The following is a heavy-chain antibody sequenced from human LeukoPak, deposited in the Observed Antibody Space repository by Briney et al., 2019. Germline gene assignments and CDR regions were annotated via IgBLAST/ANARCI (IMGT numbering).Heavy chain of an antibody. CDR1: GYSFTSYW. Sequence: GESLKISCKGSGYSFTSYWIGWVRPMPGKGLEWMGIIYPGDSDTRYSPSFQGQVTISADKSISTAYPQWSSLKASDTAMYYCARGYYDFWSGDSAYYYYMDVWGKGTTVTVSS. D-gene: IGHD3-3*01. J-gene: IGHJ6*03. CDR3: ARGYYDFWSGDSAYYYYMDV. V-gene: IGHV5-51*01. CDR2: IYPGDSDT.